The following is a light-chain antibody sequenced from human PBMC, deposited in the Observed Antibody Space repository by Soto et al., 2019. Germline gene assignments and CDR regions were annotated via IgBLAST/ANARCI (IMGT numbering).Light chain of an antibody. V-gene: IGKV3-20*01. Sequence: IVLTQSPGTLSLSPGERATLSCRASPSVSGSKLAWYQQKPGQAPRLLIYGASSRATGIPDRFSGSGSGTDFTLTISRLETEDFAVYYGQQYGSSPRLTFGGGTKVDIK. CDR3: QQYGSSPRLT. J-gene: IGKJ4*01. CDR1: PSVSGSK. CDR2: GAS.